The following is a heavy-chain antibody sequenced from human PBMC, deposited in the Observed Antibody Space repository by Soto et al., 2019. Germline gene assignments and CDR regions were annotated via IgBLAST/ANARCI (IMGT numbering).Heavy chain of an antibody. V-gene: IGHV1-18*04. CDR1: GYTFTSYD. D-gene: IGHD3-16*01. CDR2: IGTYSDNT. CDR3: ARYRGWGKITEGATLAY. J-gene: IGHJ4*02. Sequence: QVQLVQSEAEVKKPGASVKVSCKASGYTFTSYDISWVRQAPGQGLERMGKIGTYSDNTEYAQKMQGRVTMTTDTSTSTAYMELRSLRSDDTAVYYCARYRGWGKITEGATLAYWGQGTVVIVSS.